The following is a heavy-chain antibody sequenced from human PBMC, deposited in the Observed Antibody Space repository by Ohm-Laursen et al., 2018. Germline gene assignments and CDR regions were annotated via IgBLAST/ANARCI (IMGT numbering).Heavy chain of an antibody. CDR3: AKDAAADSSGSNWFDP. D-gene: IGHD3-22*01. V-gene: IGHV3-9*01. Sequence: SLRLSCAASGFTFHNYAIHWVRQAPGKGLEWVSGVSWNSGYIGYADSVKGRFTISRDNAKNSLYLQMNSPRAEDTALYYCAKDAAADSSGSNWFDPWGQGTLVTVSS. J-gene: IGHJ5*02. CDR2: VSWNSGYI. CDR1: GFTFHNYA.